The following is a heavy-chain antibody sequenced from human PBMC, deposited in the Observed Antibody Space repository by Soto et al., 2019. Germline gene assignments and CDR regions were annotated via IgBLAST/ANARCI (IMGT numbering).Heavy chain of an antibody. V-gene: IGHV4-4*02. D-gene: IGHD5-12*01. CDR2: VAENGYI. CDR1: SGSISSSRW. Sequence: SATLSLTCTVSSGSISSSRWWSWVRQSPGKGLEWIGEVAENGYIHCIPSLKSRLTISLDKSKNRFSLRLTSVTAADTALYYCARNRYDGYDFDYWGQGALVTVSS. J-gene: IGHJ4*02. CDR3: ARNRYDGYDFDY.